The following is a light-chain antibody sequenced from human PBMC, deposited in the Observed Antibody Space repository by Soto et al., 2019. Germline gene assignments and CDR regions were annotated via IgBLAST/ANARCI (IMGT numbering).Light chain of an antibody. CDR1: SSDVGGYNY. V-gene: IGLV2-8*01. CDR3: SSYAGSNLYVV. Sequence: QSVLTQPPSASGSPGQSVTISCTGTSSDVGGYNYVSWYQQHPGKAPKLMIYEVSQRPSGVPDRFSGSKSGNTASLTVSGLQPEDEADYYCSSYAGSNLYVVFGGGTKLTVL. CDR2: EVS. J-gene: IGLJ2*01.